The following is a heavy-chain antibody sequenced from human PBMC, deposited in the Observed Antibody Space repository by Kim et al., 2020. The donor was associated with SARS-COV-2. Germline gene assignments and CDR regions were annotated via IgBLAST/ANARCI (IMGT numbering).Heavy chain of an antibody. Sequence: ASVKVSCKASGYSFTVYYMHWVRQAPGQGLEWMGSINPISGGSNFAQKFQGRVTMTRDTSITTDYMELSSLRPDDTAVYYCARGSLTALVITQRILDYWGQGTLVTVSS. CDR3: ARGSLTALVITQRILDY. D-gene: IGHD3-22*01. CDR1: GYSFTVYY. V-gene: IGHV1-2*02. J-gene: IGHJ4*02. CDR2: INPISGGS.